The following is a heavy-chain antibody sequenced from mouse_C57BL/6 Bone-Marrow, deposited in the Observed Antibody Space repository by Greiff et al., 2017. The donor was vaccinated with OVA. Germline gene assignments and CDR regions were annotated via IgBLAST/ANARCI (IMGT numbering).Heavy chain of an antibody. J-gene: IGHJ4*01. V-gene: IGHV1-39*01. CDR3: ARCEDFYAMDY. CDR1: GYSFTDYN. Sequence: VQLQQSGPELVKPGASVKISCKASGYSFTDYNMTWVKQSNGKSLEWIGVINPTYGPTNYNQKFKGKATFTVDQSSSTAYMPLNSLTSEDSAVYYCARCEDFYAMDYWGQGTSVTVSS. CDR2: INPTYGPT.